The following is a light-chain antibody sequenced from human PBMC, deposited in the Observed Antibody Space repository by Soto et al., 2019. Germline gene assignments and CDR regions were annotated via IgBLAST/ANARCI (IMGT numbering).Light chain of an antibody. V-gene: IGLV2-8*01. CDR2: EVS. Sequence: QSVLTQPPSASGSPGQSVTISCTGTSSDVGGYNYVSWYQQHPGKAPKLMIYEVSKRPSGVPDRFSGSKSGNTASLTVSGLQAEDEADYYCSSYAGTLAVVFGGGTKVTVL. J-gene: IGLJ2*01. CDR1: SSDVGGYNY. CDR3: SSYAGTLAVV.